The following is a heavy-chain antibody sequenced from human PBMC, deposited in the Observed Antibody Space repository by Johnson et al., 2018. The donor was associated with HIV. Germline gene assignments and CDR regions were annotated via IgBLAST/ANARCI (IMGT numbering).Heavy chain of an antibody. Sequence: VQPVEAGGGVVQPGRSLRPSCAAPGFTFSSHAIHWVRQAPGKGLEWVSIILSDGSNIYYADSVKGRFTISRDNSKNTLYLQMNSLRAEETAVYYSTRGGGASCGSDCLRTFDVWGQGTVLTVS. CDR1: GFTFSSHA. J-gene: IGHJ3*01. D-gene: IGHD2-21*02. CDR2: ILSDGSNI. V-gene: IGHV3-30*14. CDR3: TRGGGASCGSDCLRTFDV.